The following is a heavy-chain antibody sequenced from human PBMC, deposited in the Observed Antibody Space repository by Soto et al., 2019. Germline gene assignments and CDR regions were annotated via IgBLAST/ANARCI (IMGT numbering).Heavy chain of an antibody. V-gene: IGHV3-7*01. CDR1: GFTLRSYC. CDR2: IKQPGSEK. D-gene: IGHD6-6*01. J-gene: IGHJ4*02. Sequence: GVSLRLSCAASGFTLRSYCMSWVRQAPGKGRAWVARIKQPGSEKYYVDSVKGRFTISRDNAKNSLYLQMNSLRAEDTAVYYCASFPSIAEGLWVNWGQGTLVTVS. CDR3: ASFPSIAEGLWVN.